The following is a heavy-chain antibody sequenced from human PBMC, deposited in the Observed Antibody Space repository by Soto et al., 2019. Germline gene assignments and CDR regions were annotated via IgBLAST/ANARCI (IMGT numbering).Heavy chain of an antibody. CDR3: AGTSMVRGVIFRGWFDP. V-gene: IGHV3-11*06. J-gene: IGHJ5*02. D-gene: IGHD3-10*01. Sequence: PGGSLRLSCAASGFTFSDYYMSWIRQAPGKGLEWVSYISSSSSYTNYADSVKGRFTISRDNAKNSLYLQMNSLRAEDTAVYYCAGTSMVRGVIFRGWFDPWGQGTLVTVSS. CDR1: GFTFSDYY. CDR2: ISSSSSYT.